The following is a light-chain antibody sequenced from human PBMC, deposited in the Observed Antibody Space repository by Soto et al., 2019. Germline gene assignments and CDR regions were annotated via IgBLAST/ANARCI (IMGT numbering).Light chain of an antibody. CDR1: SSDVGNYKY. J-gene: IGLJ1*01. CDR2: EVS. CDR3: FSYTSSATYV. Sequence: QSVMPHPASVSWSPGHSITISCTGNSSDVGNYKYVSWYQQHPGKAPKLMIYEVSNRPSGVSNRFSGSKSGNTASLTISGLQAEDETDYYCFSYTSSATYVFGTGTKVTVL. V-gene: IGLV2-14*01.